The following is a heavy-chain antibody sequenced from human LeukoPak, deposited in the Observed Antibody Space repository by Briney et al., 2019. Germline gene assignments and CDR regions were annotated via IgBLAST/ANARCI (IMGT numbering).Heavy chain of an antibody. Sequence: GGSLRLSCAASGFTFSTYFWMHWVRQAPGKGLQCVSRLRSDGGSSAYADFVRGRFTISRDNAKNTLYLQMNPLRAEDTAVYYCVRDLDLGGYSSFVSWGQGTLVTVSS. CDR3: VRDLDLGGYSSFVS. D-gene: IGHD4-23*01. CDR2: LRSDGGSS. J-gene: IGHJ4*02. V-gene: IGHV3-74*01. CDR1: GFTFSTYFW.